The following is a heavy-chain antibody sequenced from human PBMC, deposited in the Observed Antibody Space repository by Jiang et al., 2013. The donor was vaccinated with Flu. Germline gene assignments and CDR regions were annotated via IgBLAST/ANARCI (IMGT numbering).Heavy chain of an antibody. CDR3: ARGLAVGATTGAFDI. Sequence: SGGGLVQPGGSLRLSCAASGFTFSSYEMNWVRQAPGKGLEWVSYISSSGSTIYYADSVKGRFTISRDNAKNSLYLQMNSLRAEDTAVYYCARGLAVGATTGAFDIWGQGTMVTVSS. CDR1: GFTFSSYE. D-gene: IGHD1-26*01. V-gene: IGHV3-48*03. J-gene: IGHJ3*02. CDR2: ISSSGSTI.